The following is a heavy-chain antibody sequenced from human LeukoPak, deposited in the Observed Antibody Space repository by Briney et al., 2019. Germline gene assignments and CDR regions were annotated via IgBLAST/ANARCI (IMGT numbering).Heavy chain of an antibody. D-gene: IGHD2-2*01. Sequence: ASVKVSCKASGYTFTSYGISWVRQAPGQGLEWMGWISAYNGNTNYAQKLQGRVTMTTDTSTSTAYMELRSLRSDDTAVYHCAQSVVRTSYYYYGMDVWGQGTTVTVSS. CDR3: AQSVVRTSYYYYGMDV. CDR1: GYTFTSYG. CDR2: ISAYNGNT. V-gene: IGHV1-18*01. J-gene: IGHJ6*02.